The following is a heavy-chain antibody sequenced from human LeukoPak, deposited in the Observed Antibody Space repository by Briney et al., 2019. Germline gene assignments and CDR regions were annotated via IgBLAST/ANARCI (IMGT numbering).Heavy chain of an antibody. CDR2: IRYDGGNK. CDR3: ARARSSGRQAFDI. V-gene: IGHV3-30*02. CDR1: GFIFSSHG. Sequence: GGSLRLSCAASGFIFSSHGMHWVRQAPGKGLEWVAFIRYDGGNKYYADSVKGRFTISRDNSKNTLYLQMNSLRAEDTAVYYCARARSSGRQAFDIWGQGTMVTVSS. D-gene: IGHD3-10*01. J-gene: IGHJ3*02.